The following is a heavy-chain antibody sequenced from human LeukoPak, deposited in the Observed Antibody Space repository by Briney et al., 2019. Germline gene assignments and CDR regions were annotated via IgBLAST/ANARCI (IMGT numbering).Heavy chain of an antibody. V-gene: IGHV3-30*18. J-gene: IGHJ4*02. D-gene: IGHD2-8*01. Sequence: GGSLRLSCAASGFTFSSYGMHWVRQAPGKGLEWVAVISYDGSNKYYADSVKGRFTISRDNSKNTLYLQMNSLRAEDTAVYYCAKDYPNHYWGQGTLVTVSS. CDR3: AKDYPNHY. CDR2: ISYDGSNK. CDR1: GFTFSSYG.